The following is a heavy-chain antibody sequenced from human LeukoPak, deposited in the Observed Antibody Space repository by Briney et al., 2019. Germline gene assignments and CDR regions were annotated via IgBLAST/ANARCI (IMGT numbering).Heavy chain of an antibody. CDR3: ARIVVVPAATPYYYYYGMDV. CDR1: GGSFSGYY. D-gene: IGHD2-2*01. V-gene: IGHV4-34*01. Sequence: SKTLSLTCAVYGGSFSGYYWSWIRQPPGKGLEWIGEINHSGSTNYNPSLKSRVTISVDTSKNQFSLKLSSVTAADTAVYYCARIVVVPAATPYYYYYGMDVWGQGTTVTVSS. J-gene: IGHJ6*02. CDR2: INHSGST.